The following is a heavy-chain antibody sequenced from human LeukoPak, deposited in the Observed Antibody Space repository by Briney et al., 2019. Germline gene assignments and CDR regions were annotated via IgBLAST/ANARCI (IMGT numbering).Heavy chain of an antibody. V-gene: IGHV4-59*01. J-gene: IGHJ4*02. D-gene: IGHD5-12*01. Sequence: SETLSLTCTVSGGSISSYYCSWIRQPPGKGLEWIGYIYYSGSTNYNPSLKSRVTISVDTSKNQFSLKLSSVTAADTAVYYCAREAGGYSGYDYYFDYWGQGTLVTVSS. CDR2: IYYSGST. CDR3: AREAGGYSGYDYYFDY. CDR1: GGSISSYY.